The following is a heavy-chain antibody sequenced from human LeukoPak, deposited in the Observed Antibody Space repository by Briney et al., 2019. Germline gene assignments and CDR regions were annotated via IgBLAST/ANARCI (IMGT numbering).Heavy chain of an antibody. D-gene: IGHD2-2*02. Sequence: GGSLRLSCAASGFTFSSYAMPWVRQAPGKGLEWVALISYDGSKKYYADSVKGRFTISRDYSKNTLFLQMNSLRAEDTAVYYCAKRGGCCRSTNCYSTYYYYAMDVWGKETTDSVSS. V-gene: IGHV3-30-3*02. CDR2: ISYDGSKK. CDR3: AKRGGCCRSTNCYSTYYYYAMDV. CDR1: GFTFSSYA. J-gene: IGHJ6*04.